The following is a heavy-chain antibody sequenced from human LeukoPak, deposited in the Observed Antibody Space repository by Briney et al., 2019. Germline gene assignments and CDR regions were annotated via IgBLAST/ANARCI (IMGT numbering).Heavy chain of an antibody. V-gene: IGHV3-7*01. Sequence: QPGGSLRLSCAASGFTFSSYWMSWVRQAPGKGLEWVANIKQDGSEKYYVDSVKGRFTISRDNAKNSLYLQMNSLRAEDTAVYYCARDQFASSGGAGDYWGQGTLVTVSS. CDR1: GFTFSSYW. J-gene: IGHJ4*02. CDR3: ARDQFASSGGAGDY. D-gene: IGHD3-10*01. CDR2: IKQDGSEK.